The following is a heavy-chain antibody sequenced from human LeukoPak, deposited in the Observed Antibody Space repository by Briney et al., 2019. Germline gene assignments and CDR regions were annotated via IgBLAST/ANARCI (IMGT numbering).Heavy chain of an antibody. CDR1: GFTFSSYN. CDR3: VKDSNWSFDY. Sequence: GGSLRPSCAASGFTFSSYNMHWVRQAPGKGLEWLAFIRFDGGDKYYADSVKGRFTISRDNSKSTLYLQSNSLRAEDTAVYYCVKDSNWSFDYWGQGTLVTVSS. V-gene: IGHV3-30*02. J-gene: IGHJ4*02. CDR2: IRFDGGDK. D-gene: IGHD1-1*01.